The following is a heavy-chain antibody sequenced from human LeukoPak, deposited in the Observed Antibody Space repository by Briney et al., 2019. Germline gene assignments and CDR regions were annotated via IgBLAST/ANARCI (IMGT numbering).Heavy chain of an antibody. Sequence: GGSLRLSCAASGFTFSSYGMHWVRQAPGKGLEWVAVISYDGSNKYYADSVKGRFTISRDNSKNTLYLQMNSLRAKDTAVYYCARGVATIGYYFDYWGQGTLVTVSS. D-gene: IGHD5-12*01. CDR3: ARGVATIGYYFDY. CDR2: ISYDGSNK. V-gene: IGHV3-30*03. CDR1: GFTFSSYG. J-gene: IGHJ4*02.